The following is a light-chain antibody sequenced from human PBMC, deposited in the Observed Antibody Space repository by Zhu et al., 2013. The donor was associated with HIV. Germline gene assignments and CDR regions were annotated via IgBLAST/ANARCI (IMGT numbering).Light chain of an antibody. CDR1: QSVSSN. Sequence: EIVMTQSPATLSVSPGERATLSCRASQSVSSNVAWYQQKPGQAPRLLIYSAFTRATGIPARFSGSGSGTDFTLTISSLQPEDFGFYYCQQRADWPPVTFGQGTRLDIK. CDR2: SAF. CDR3: QQRADWPPVT. V-gene: IGKV3D-15*01. J-gene: IGKJ5*01.